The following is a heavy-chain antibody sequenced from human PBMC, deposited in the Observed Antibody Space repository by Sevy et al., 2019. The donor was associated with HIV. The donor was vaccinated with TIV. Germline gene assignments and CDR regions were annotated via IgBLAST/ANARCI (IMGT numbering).Heavy chain of an antibody. CDR1: GFTFSGSA. CDR3: TRAVAGTSPHFDY. Sequence: GGSLRLSCAASGFTFSGSAMHWVRQASGKGLEWVGRIRRKANSYATAYAASVKGRFTISRDDSKNTAYLQMNSLKTEDTAVYYCTRAVAGTSPHFDYWGQGTLVTVSS. V-gene: IGHV3-73*01. D-gene: IGHD6-19*01. CDR2: IRRKANSYAT. J-gene: IGHJ4*02.